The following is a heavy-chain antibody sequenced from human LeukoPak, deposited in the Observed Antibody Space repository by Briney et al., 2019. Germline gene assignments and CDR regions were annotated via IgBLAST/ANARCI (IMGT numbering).Heavy chain of an antibody. J-gene: IGHJ4*02. V-gene: IGHV3-23*01. CDR3: AKGFVHPDYYLDY. CDR2: ITGSGGGT. CDR1: GFTFSSYA. Sequence: GGSLRLSCAASGFTFSSYAMMWVRQAPGKGLERVSSITGSGGGTYYADSVRGRFTMSRDNSKNTLYLQMNSLRAEDTAVYFCAKGFVHPDYYLDYWGQGTLVTVSS. D-gene: IGHD3-10*01.